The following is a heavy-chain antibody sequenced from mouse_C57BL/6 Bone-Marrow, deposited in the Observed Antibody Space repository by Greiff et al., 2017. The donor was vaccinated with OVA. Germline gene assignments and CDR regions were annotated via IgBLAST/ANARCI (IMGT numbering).Heavy chain of an antibody. Sequence: EVQLQQSGPELVKPGASVKISCKASGYTFTDYYMNWVKQSHGKSLEWIGDINPNNGGTSYNQKFKGKATLTVDKSSSTAYMELRSLTSEDSAVYDCARTYYSNYVRGYYFDYWGQGTTLTVSS. CDR1: GYTFTDYY. D-gene: IGHD2-5*01. CDR3: ARTYYSNYVRGYYFDY. J-gene: IGHJ2*01. V-gene: IGHV1-26*01. CDR2: INPNNGGT.